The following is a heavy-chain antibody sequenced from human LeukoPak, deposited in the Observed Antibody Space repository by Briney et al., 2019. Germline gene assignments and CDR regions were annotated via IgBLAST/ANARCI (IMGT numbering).Heavy chain of an antibody. CDR3: AGLRRIVY. D-gene: IGHD5/OR15-5a*01. V-gene: IGHV4-30-2*01. CDR1: GGSISSGGYY. Sequence: SETLSLTCTVSGGSISSGGYYWSWIRQPPGKGLEWIGYIYHSGSTYYNPSLKSRVTISVDRSKNQFSLKLSSVTAADTAVYYCAGLRRIVYWGQGTLVTVSS. CDR2: IYHSGST. J-gene: IGHJ4*02.